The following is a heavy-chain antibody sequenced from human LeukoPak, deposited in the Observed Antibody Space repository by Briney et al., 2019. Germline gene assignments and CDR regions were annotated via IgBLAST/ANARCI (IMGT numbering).Heavy chain of an antibody. J-gene: IGHJ4*02. CDR1: AGSISSDSYY. CDR3: ARVLAVPGTPFDY. V-gene: IGHV4-61*02. CDR2: IYASGST. D-gene: IGHD6-19*01. Sequence: SETLSLTRTVSAGSISSDSYYWTWIRQPAGKGLEWIGRIYASGSTNYNPSLKSRVTISLDTSKNQFSLNLSSVTAADTAMYYCARVLAVPGTPFDYWGQGALVTVSS.